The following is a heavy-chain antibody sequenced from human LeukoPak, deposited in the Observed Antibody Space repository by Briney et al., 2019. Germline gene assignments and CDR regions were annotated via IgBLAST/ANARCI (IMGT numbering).Heavy chain of an antibody. CDR1: GGSISSYY. V-gene: IGHV4-59*01. CDR3: ARYRASYYYYYGMDV. CDR2: IYYSGST. D-gene: IGHD3-10*01. J-gene: IGHJ6*02. Sequence: PSETLSLTCTVSGGSISSYYWSWIRQPPGKGLEWIGYIYYSGSTNYNPSLKSRVTISVDTSKNQFSLKLSPVTAADTAVYYCARYRASYYYYYGMDVWGQGTTVTVSS.